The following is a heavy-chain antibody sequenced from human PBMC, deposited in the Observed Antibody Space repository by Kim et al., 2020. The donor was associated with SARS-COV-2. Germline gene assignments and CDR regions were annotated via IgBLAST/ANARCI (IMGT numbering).Heavy chain of an antibody. CDR2: INHSGST. J-gene: IGHJ6*03. CDR1: GGSFSGYY. CDR3: ARREGHYYYGSGSYGAPYYDMDV. D-gene: IGHD3-10*01. V-gene: IGHV4-34*01. Sequence: SETLSLTCAVYGGSFSGYYWSWIRQPPGKGLEWIGEINHSGSTNYNPSLKSRVTISVDTSKNQFSLKLSSVTAADTAVYYCARREGHYYYGSGSYGAPYYDMDVWGKGTTVTVSS.